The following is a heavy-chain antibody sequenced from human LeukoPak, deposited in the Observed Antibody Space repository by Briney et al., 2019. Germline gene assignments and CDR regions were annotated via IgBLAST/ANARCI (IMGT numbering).Heavy chain of an antibody. CDR1: GFTSSDYY. V-gene: IGHV3-11*04. CDR3: ARVARFMPYVDY. J-gene: IGHJ4*02. D-gene: IGHD2-2*01. Sequence: GGSLRLSCAASGFTSSDYYMSWIRQAPGKGLEWVSYISSSGSTIYYADSVKGRFTISRDNAKNSLYLQMNSLRAEDTAVYYCARVARFMPYVDYWGQGTLVTVSS. CDR2: ISSSGSTI.